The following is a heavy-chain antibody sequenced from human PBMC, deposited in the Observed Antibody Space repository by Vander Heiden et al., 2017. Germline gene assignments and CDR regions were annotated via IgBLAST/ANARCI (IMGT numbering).Heavy chain of an antibody. CDR1: GGSISSSSYY. D-gene: IGHD3-9*01. J-gene: IGHJ6*02. Sequence: QLQLQESGPGLVKPSETLYITCTVSGGSISSSSYYWGWIRQPPGKGVEWIGSIYYSGGTNYKPSLKSRVTISVDRSKNQFSLKLSSVTAADTAVYYCASTYYDILTGYYGMDVWGQGTTVTVS. CDR2: IYYSGGT. V-gene: IGHV4-39*01. CDR3: ASTYYDILTGYYGMDV.